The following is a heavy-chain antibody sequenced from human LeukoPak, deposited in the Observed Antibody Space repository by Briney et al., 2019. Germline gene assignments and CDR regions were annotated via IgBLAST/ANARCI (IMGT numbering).Heavy chain of an antibody. D-gene: IGHD2-2*01. CDR3: TRQGPGYCGSTSCYGVDY. CDR2: INTNTGNP. V-gene: IGHV7-4-1*02. Sequence: ASVKVSCKASGYTFTSCAMNWVRQAPGQGLEWMGWINTNTGNPTYAQGFTGRFVFSLDTSVSTAYLQISSLKAEDTAVYYCTRQGPGYCGSTSCYGVDYWGQGTLVTVSS. CDR1: GYTFTSCA. J-gene: IGHJ4*02.